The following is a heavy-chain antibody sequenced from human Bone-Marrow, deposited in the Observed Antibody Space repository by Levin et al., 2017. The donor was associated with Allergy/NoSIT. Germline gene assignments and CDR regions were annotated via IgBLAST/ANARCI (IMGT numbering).Heavy chain of an antibody. CDR3: TTLDRAQANNYYYYGMNV. CDR1: GFTFSNAW. Sequence: PGESLKISCAASGFTFSNAWMSWVRQAPGKGLEWVGRIKSKTDGGTTDYVAPVKGRFTISRDDSKNTLYLQMNSLKTEDTAVYYCTTLDRAQANNYYYYGMNVWGQGTTVTVSS. CDR2: IKSKTDGGTT. V-gene: IGHV3-15*01. D-gene: IGHD2/OR15-2a*01. J-gene: IGHJ6*02.